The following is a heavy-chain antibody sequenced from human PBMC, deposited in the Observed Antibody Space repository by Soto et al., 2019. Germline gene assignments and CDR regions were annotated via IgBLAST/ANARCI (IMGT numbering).Heavy chain of an antibody. CDR1: GGSISSGGYY. D-gene: IGHD1-26*01. V-gene: IGHV4-31*03. J-gene: IGHJ3*02. Sequence: QVQLQESGPGLVKPSQTLSLTCTVSGGSISSGGYYWSWIRQHPGKGLEWIGYIYYSGSTYYNPSLKSRVTISVDTSKNQFSLKLSSVTAADTAVYYCARVCSGSYFSNAFDIWGQGTMVTVSS. CDR2: IYYSGST. CDR3: ARVCSGSYFSNAFDI.